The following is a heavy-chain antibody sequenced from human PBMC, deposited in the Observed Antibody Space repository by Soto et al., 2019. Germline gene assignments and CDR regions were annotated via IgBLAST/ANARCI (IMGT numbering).Heavy chain of an antibody. D-gene: IGHD3-10*01. J-gene: IGHJ4*02. CDR1: GDSISSRSYY. V-gene: IGHV4-31*03. CDR2: IYYSGST. Sequence: PSETLSLTCTVSGDSISSRSYYWAWIRQHPEKGLEWIGYIYYSGSTYYTPSLKSRVTMSLDTSKNQFSLKLSSVTAADTAVYYCARASPSGSEYFDFWGQGTLVTVSS. CDR3: ARASPSGSEYFDF.